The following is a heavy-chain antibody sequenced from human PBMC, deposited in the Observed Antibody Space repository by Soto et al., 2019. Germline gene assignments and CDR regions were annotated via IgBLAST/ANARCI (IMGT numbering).Heavy chain of an antibody. D-gene: IGHD6-13*01. CDR1: GFTFSSYW. J-gene: IGHJ6*02. CDR2: IKQDGSEK. CDR3: AREGSSWYYYYYGMDV. V-gene: IGHV3-7*04. Sequence: EVQLVESGGGLVQPGGSLRLSCAASGFTFSSYWMSWVRQAPGKGLEWVANIKQDGSEKYYVDSVKGRFTISRDNAKNSVYLQMNSLRAEDTAVYYCAREGSSWYYYYYGMDVWGQGTTVTVSS.